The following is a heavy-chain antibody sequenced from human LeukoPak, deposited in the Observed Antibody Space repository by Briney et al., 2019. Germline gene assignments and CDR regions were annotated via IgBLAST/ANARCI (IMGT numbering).Heavy chain of an antibody. CDR1: GFTFSSHG. J-gene: IGHJ4*02. D-gene: IGHD5-24*01. Sequence: GGSLRLSCAASGFTFSSHGMNWVRQAPGKGLEWVSGISPRGDITYYADSAKGRFTISRDNSKNTLYLEVISLTVEDTAVYYCAKDDAWLQFGEWSQGTLVTVSS. CDR2: ISPRGDIT. CDR3: AKDDAWLQFGE. V-gene: IGHV3-23*01.